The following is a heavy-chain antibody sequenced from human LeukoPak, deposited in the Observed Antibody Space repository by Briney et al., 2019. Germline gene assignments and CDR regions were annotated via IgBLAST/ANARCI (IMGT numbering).Heavy chain of an antibody. J-gene: IGHJ5*02. CDR1: GGSINSGNYY. Sequence: PSETLSLTCTVSGGSINSGNYYWNWIRQPAGKGLEWIGRISTNGGIMYNPSLKSRVAISMDTSKNPFSLDLNSVTAADTAVYYCARDDSTTYYDFWSGYYGWYWFDPWGQGTLVTVSS. D-gene: IGHD3-3*01. V-gene: IGHV4-61*02. CDR2: ISTNGGI. CDR3: ARDDSTTYYDFWSGYYGWYWFDP.